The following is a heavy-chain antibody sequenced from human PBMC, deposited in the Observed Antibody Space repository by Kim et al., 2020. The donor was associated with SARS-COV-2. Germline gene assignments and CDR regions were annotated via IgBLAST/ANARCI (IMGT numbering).Heavy chain of an antibody. Sequence: LSLTCVASGFTVSSNYMFWVRRAPGTGLEWVSVIYKGGDTYYADSVKGRFTISRDNSKNTLYLQINSLRADDTAVYYCASSPFGGVFSYWGQGTLVTVSS. D-gene: IGHD3-16*01. J-gene: IGHJ4*02. V-gene: IGHV3-53*01. CDR1: GFTVSSNY. CDR2: IYKGGDT. CDR3: ASSPFGGVFSY.